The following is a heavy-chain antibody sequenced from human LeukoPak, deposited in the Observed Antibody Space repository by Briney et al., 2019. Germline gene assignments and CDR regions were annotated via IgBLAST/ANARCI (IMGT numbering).Heavy chain of an antibody. CDR3: AREGAPATNRYNWFDP. CDR1: GFTFSSYS. Sequence: GGSLRLSCAASGFTFSSYSMNWVRQAPGKGLEWISYISSSGSTIYYVDSVKGRFTISRDNAKNSLFLQMNSLRAEDTAVYYCAREGAPATNRYNWFDPWGQGTLVTVSS. CDR2: ISSSGSTI. J-gene: IGHJ5*02. D-gene: IGHD2-15*01. V-gene: IGHV3-48*04.